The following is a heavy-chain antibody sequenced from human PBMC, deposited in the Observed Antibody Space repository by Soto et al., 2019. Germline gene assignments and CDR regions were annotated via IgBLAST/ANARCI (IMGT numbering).Heavy chain of an antibody. CDR2: ISGSGGST. CDR1: GFTFNSYA. D-gene: IGHD3-9*01. CDR3: AKVKADILTGYYIRRPPGTNWFDP. V-gene: IGHV3-23*01. J-gene: IGHJ5*02. Sequence: PGGSLRLACAASGFTFNSYAMSWVRQAPGKGLEWVSAISGSGGSTYYADSVKGRFTISRDNSKNTLYLQMNSLRAEDTAVYYCAKVKADILTGYYIRRPPGTNWFDPWGQGTLVTVSS.